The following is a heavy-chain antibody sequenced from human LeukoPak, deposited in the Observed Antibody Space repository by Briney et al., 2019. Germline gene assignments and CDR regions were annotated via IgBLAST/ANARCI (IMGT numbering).Heavy chain of an antibody. CDR3: ARAYGSGSYFFDY. CDR2: INWNGGST. J-gene: IGHJ4*02. Sequence: PGGSLRLSCAASGFTFDDYGMSWVRQAPGKGLEWVSGINWNGGSTGYADSVKGRFTISRDNAKNSLYLQMNSLRAGDTALYHCARAYGSGSYFFDYWGQGTLVTVSS. D-gene: IGHD3-10*01. V-gene: IGHV3-20*01. CDR1: GFTFDDYG.